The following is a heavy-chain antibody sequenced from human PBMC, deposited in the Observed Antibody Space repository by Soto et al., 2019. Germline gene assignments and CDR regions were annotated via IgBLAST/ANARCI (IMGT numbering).Heavy chain of an antibody. V-gene: IGHV3-48*01. CDR1: GFTFSSYT. CDR2: ISSSSTTI. D-gene: IGHD3-10*01. CDR3: ATYVDYYGSGSRGWDHYYYYMDV. Sequence: GGSLRLSCAASGFTFSSYTMNWVRQAPGKGLEWVSYISSSSTTIYYADSVKGRFTISRDNAKNSLFLQTNSLRAEDTAVYYCATYVDYYGSGSRGWDHYYYYMDVWGKGTTVTVSS. J-gene: IGHJ6*03.